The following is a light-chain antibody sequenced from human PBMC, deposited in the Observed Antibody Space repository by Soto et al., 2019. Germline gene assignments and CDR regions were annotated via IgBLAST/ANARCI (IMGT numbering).Light chain of an antibody. V-gene: IGKV2-30*01. CDR3: TQGTHWPRT. J-gene: IGKJ1*01. CDR1: KSLVYSDGNTH. Sequence: DVVLTQSPLSLPVNFGQPASISCRSSKSLVYSDGNTHLSWFHQRPGQSPRRLIYRVSSRDFGVPDRFSGSWSGTDFTLEISRVEAEDVGIYFCTQGTHWPRTFGQGTKVEVK. CDR2: RVS.